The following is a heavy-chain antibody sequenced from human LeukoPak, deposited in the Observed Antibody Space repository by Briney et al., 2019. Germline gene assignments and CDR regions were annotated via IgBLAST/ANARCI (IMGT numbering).Heavy chain of an antibody. V-gene: IGHV1-46*01. CDR1: GYSSIRHH. D-gene: IGHD1-26*01. CDR3: ARDGGSLSYNMDV. J-gene: IGHJ6*02. Sequence: ASVKVSCKAFGYSSIRHHIHWVRQAPGQGLEWMGVLKLYDGSIRYAQKFQGRVTMTSDTSTSTVYMELSSLRSEDTAMYFCARDGGSLSYNMDVWGQGTTVTVSS. CDR2: LKLYDGSI.